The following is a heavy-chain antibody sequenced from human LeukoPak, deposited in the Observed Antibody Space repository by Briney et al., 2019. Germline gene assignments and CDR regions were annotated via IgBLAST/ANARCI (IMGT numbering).Heavy chain of an antibody. CDR2: IYHSGST. CDR3: ARFGSGYYYFDS. J-gene: IGHJ4*02. D-gene: IGHD3-22*01. Sequence: PSETLSLTCAVSGDSISSNNWWSWVRQPPGKGLEWIGDIYHSGSTNHNPFLKSRVTISVDKSKNQFSLKLSSVTAADTAVYYCARFGSGYYYFDSWGQGTLVTVSS. V-gene: IGHV4-4*02. CDR1: GDSISSNNW.